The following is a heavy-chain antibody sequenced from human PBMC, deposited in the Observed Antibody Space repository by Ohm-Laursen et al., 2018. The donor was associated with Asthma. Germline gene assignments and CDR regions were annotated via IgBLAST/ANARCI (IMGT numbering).Heavy chain of an antibody. Sequence: SLRLSCSASGFTVGSDYMTWVRQAPGKGLEWVSAIYSGGTTYYADSVKGRVTISRDNSKNTLYLQMDSLTVEDTAVYYCARVYVLLPGYHTGPDFWGQGTLVTVSS. CDR3: ARVYVLLPGYHTGPDF. V-gene: IGHV3-66*02. D-gene: IGHD3-9*01. CDR1: GFTVGSDY. J-gene: IGHJ4*02. CDR2: IYSGGTT.